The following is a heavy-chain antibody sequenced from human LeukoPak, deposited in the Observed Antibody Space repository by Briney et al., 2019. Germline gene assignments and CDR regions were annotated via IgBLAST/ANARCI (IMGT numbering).Heavy chain of an antibody. J-gene: IGHJ4*02. V-gene: IGHV3-23*01. CDR2: ISGSGDST. CDR1: RFTFSNYA. Sequence: GGSLRLSCAASRFTFSNYAMNWVRQAPGKGLEWVSTISGSGDSTYHADSVKGRFTISRDNSKNTLYLQMNSLRAEDTALYYCAKDPRVSDYWGQGTLVTVSS. CDR3: AKDPRVSDY.